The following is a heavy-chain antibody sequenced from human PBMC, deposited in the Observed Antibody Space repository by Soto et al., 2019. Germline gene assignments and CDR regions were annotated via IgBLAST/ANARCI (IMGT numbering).Heavy chain of an antibody. CDR1: SGSISSHNW. V-gene: IGHV4-4*02. CDR2: IHHAGGS. D-gene: IGHD4-17*01. CDR3: ARKRAGSDDYGDYSPHWYFDL. J-gene: IGHJ2*01. Sequence: QVQLQESGPGLVKPSGTLSLTCTVSSGSISSHNWWTWVRQTPGKGLEWIGDIHHAGGSNYNPSLKSRVSIPVDKSKHQFSLRLSSVTVADTAVYYCARKRAGSDDYGDYSPHWYFDLWGRGTLVTVSP.